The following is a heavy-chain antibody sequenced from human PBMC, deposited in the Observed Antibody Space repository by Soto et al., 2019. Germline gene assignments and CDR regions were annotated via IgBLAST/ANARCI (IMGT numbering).Heavy chain of an antibody. CDR2: ISHDGSKQ. J-gene: IGHJ4*02. Sequence: QVQVVESGGGVVQPGRSLRLSCAASGFNFSNYNMHWVRQAPGKGLECVAIISHDGSKQYSAGSVKGRFTISRDNAKNILFLQMDSLRAEDTAVYHCVTELKDGTLDHWGQGTLVRVS. CDR3: VTELKDGTLDH. V-gene: IGHV3-30*03. D-gene: IGHD1-26*01. CDR1: GFNFSNYN.